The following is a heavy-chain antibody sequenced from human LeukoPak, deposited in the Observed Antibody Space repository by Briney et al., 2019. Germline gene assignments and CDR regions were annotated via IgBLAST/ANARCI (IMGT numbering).Heavy chain of an antibody. J-gene: IGHJ5*02. CDR2: KNPNSGNT. D-gene: IGHD3-10*01. Sequence: ASVKVSCKASGYTFTSYDINWVRQATGQGLEWMGWKNPNSGNTGYAQKFQGRVTMTRNTSISTAYMELSSLRSEDTAVYYCARDYGSGSYYSDFNWFDPWGQGTLVTVSS. CDR1: GYTFTSYD. CDR3: ARDYGSGSYYSDFNWFDP. V-gene: IGHV1-8*01.